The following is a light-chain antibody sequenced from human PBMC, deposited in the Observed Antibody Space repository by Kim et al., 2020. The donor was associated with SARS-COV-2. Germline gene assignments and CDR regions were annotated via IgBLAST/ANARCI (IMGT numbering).Light chain of an antibody. V-gene: IGKV1-5*03. CDR3: QHYSRFPYT. Sequence: DIQMTQSPSTLSASVGDRVTITCRASENIGTWLAWYQQKPGRAPSLLIYLASTLESGVPSRFSGTGSGTEFSLSITSLQPDDFATYYCQHYSRFPYTFGQGTELEI. CDR1: ENIGTW. CDR2: LAS. J-gene: IGKJ2*01.